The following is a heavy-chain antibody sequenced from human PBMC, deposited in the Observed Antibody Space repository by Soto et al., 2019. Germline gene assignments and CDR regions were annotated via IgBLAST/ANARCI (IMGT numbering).Heavy chain of an antibody. CDR3: AHRVLRSVFVLVTTTALYFDF. CDR1: GFSLTTSGVG. Sequence: QITLNESGPTPVKPRQTLTLTCTFSGFSLTTSGVGVGWIRQSPGKAPEWLALIYWDDDKRYSPSLKSRLTISNDTAKNQVGLITADLDLADTATYYCAHRVLRSVFVLVTTTALYFDFWGQGTPVAVSS. J-gene: IGHJ4*02. CDR2: IYWDDDK. D-gene: IGHD3-3*01. V-gene: IGHV2-5*02.